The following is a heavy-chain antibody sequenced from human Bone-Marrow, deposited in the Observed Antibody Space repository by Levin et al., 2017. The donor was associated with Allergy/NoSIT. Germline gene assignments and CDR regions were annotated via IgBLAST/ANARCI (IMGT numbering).Heavy chain of an antibody. D-gene: IGHD3-3*01. Sequence: GGSLRLSCVASGFTFGDYAMTWVRQAPGKGLEWVSVISGSGSTLFYADSVKGQFTISRDNSKNTLYLQMNSLRAEDTAMYYCAKDNDFWSGYYPESDSEIWGRGTMVTGSS. J-gene: IGHJ3*02. CDR2: ISGSGSTL. CDR1: GFTFGDYA. V-gene: IGHV3-23*01. CDR3: AKDNDFWSGYYPESDSEI.